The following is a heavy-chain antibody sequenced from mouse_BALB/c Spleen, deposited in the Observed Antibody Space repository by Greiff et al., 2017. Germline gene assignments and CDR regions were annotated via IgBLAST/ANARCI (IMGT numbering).Heavy chain of an antibody. CDR1: GYSFTSYW. CDR2: IYPGNSDT. CDR3: TKIYYGNYGGAMDY. V-gene: IGHV1-5*01. Sequence: EVQLQESGTVLARPGASVKMSCKASGYSFTSYWMHWVKQRPGQGLEWIGAIYPGNSDTSYNQKFKGKAKLTAVTSASTAYMELSSLTNEDSAVYYGTKIYYGNYGGAMDYWGQGTSVTVSS. D-gene: IGHD2-1*01. J-gene: IGHJ4*01.